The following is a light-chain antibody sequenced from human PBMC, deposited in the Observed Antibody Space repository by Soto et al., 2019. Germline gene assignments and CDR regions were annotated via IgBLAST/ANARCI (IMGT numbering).Light chain of an antibody. CDR3: HQYHSAPPT. CDR2: WAS. J-gene: IGKJ1*01. V-gene: IGKV4-1*01. Sequence: DIVMTQSPDSLAVSLSERATINCKSSQSVLYSPNNKNYLAWYQQKPGQPPKLLVYWASTRESGVPDRFSGSGSGTDFTLTISSLQAEDAAVYYCHQYHSAPPTFGQGTKVEIK. CDR1: QSVLYSPNNKNY.